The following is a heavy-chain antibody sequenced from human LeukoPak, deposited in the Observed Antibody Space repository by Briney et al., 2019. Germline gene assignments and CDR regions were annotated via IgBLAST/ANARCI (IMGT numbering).Heavy chain of an antibody. Sequence: SVKVSCKASGGTFSSYAISWVRQAPGQGLEWMGRIIPILGIANYAQKFQGRVTITADKSTSTAYMELSSLRSEDTAVYYCARTVKRGGCLDYWGQGTLVTVSS. J-gene: IGHJ4*02. CDR1: GGTFSSYA. V-gene: IGHV1-69*04. D-gene: IGHD3-16*01. CDR2: IIPILGIA. CDR3: ARTVKRGGCLDY.